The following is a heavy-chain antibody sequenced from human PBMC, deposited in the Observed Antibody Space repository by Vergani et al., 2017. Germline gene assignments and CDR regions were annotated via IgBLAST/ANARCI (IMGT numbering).Heavy chain of an antibody. CDR2: INPSGGHT. CDR1: GYTFSNYY. V-gene: IGHV1-46*03. CDR3: ARGDYVILTGYRY. Sequence: QVQVVQSGAEVKKSGASVKVSCKTSGYTFSNYYMHWVRQAPGQGLEWMGIINPSGGHTNYAQKFQGRVTMTRDTSTSTFYMELSSLRSEDTAIYYCARGDYVILTGYRYWGQGTLVTVSA. D-gene: IGHD3-9*01. J-gene: IGHJ4*02.